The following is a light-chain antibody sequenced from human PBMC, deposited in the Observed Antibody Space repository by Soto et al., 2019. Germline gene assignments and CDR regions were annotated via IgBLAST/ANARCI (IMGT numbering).Light chain of an antibody. CDR1: QSLLFTNGITY. J-gene: IGKJ4*01. CDR3: MQGTHLPLT. CDR2: EVS. Sequence: VVLTQSPLSLSVTLGQPASVSCRSSQSLLFTNGITYLTWFHQRPGQPPRRLIYEVSDRDSGVPDRFNGSGSGTYLTLRSSRVEAEDVCLFYCMQGTHLPLTFGGGTRVEIK. V-gene: IGKV2-30*01.